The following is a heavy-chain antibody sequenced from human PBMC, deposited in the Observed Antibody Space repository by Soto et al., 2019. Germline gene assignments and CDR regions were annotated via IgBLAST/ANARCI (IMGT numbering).Heavy chain of an antibody. D-gene: IGHD5-12*01. CDR1: GFTFSSYG. Sequence: QVQLVESGGGVVQPGRSLRLSCAASGFTFSSYGMHWVRQAPGKGLEWVAVIWYDGSNKYYADSVKGRFTISRDNSKNTLYLQMNSLRAEDTAVYYCARGWLQFIFDYWCQGTLVTVSS. V-gene: IGHV3-33*01. J-gene: IGHJ4*02. CDR3: ARGWLQFIFDY. CDR2: IWYDGSNK.